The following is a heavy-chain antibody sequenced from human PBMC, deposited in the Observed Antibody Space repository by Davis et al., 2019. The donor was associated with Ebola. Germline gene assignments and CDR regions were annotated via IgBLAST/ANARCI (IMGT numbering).Heavy chain of an antibody. D-gene: IGHD5-24*01. Sequence: GGSLRLSCAASGFTFSNYGMHWVRQAPGKGLEWVAVIWYDGSNKYYADSVKGRFTISRDNSKNTLYLQMNSLRAEDTAVYYCARGRWLQSYYFDYWGQGTLVTVSS. CDR2: IWYDGSNK. CDR1: GFTFSNYG. CDR3: ARGRWLQSYYFDY. J-gene: IGHJ4*02. V-gene: IGHV3-33*01.